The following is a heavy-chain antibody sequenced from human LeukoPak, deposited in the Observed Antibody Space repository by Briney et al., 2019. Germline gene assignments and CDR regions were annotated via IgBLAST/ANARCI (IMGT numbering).Heavy chain of an antibody. J-gene: IGHJ4*02. D-gene: IGHD2-2*01. CDR3: TRAGAQYCSSTSCYATNDDY. Sequence: GESLRLSCAASGFTFSIYSMNWVRQAPGKGLEWVGFIRSKAYGGTTEYAASVKGRFTISRDDSKSIAYLQMNSLKTEDTAVYYCTRAGAQYCSSTSCYATNDDYWGQGTLVTVSS. CDR1: GFTFSIYS. V-gene: IGHV3-49*04. CDR2: IRSKAYGGTT.